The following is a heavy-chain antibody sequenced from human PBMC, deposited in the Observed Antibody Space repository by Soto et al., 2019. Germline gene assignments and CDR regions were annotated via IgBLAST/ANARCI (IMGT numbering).Heavy chain of an antibody. D-gene: IGHD4-4*01. CDR1: GGSISSGGYS. CDR2: IYHSGST. CDR3: ARDRTVTPTVYYGMDV. J-gene: IGHJ6*02. V-gene: IGHV4-30-2*01. Sequence: PLETLSLTCAVSGGSISSGGYSWSWIRQPPGKGLEWIGYIYHSGSTYYNPSLKSRVTISVDRSKNQFSPKLSSVTAAAPAVYFCARDRTVTPTVYYGMDVWGQGXTVTVSS.